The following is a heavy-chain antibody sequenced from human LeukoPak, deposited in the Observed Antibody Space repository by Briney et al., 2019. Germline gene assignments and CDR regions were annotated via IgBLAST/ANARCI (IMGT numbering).Heavy chain of an antibody. D-gene: IGHD5-24*01. Sequence: ASVKVSCKAAGYTLTSYYMHRVRQAPGQGLEWMGIINPSGGSTSYAQKFQGRVTMTRDTSTSTVYMELSSLRSEDTAVYYCARDPGRVIWGWLQSPRYYYGMDVWGQGTTVTVSS. CDR2: INPSGGST. CDR3: ARDPGRVIWGWLQSPRYYYGMDV. J-gene: IGHJ6*02. CDR1: GYTLTSYY. V-gene: IGHV1-46*01.